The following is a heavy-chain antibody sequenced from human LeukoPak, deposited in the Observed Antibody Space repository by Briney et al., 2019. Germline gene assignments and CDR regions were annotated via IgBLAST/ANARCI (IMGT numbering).Heavy chain of an antibody. D-gene: IGHD3-22*01. Sequence: PGGSLRLSCAASGFTFSSYSMNWVRQAPGKGLEWVSSISSSSSYIYYADSVKGRFTISRDNAKNSLYLQMNSLRAEDTAVYYCARDPRTDSSGYTWYFDLWGRGTLVTVSS. CDR2: ISSSSSYI. CDR1: GFTFSSYS. CDR3: ARDPRTDSSGYTWYFDL. J-gene: IGHJ2*01. V-gene: IGHV3-21*01.